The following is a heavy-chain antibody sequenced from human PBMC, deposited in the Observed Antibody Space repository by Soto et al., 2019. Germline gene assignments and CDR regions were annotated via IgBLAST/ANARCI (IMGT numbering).Heavy chain of an antibody. CDR3: ARTRGSAVYFYFYGMDV. V-gene: IGHV4-39*07. Sequence: SETLSLTCSFSGGSINSDVFSWGWVRQPPGKGLEWIGSIYSSGGAYYSPSFRGRARISVDASKNQVFLKLTSVSAADTAIYYCARTRGSAVYFYFYGMDVWGQGTTVTVSS. CDR2: IYSSGGA. CDR1: GGSINSDVFS. D-gene: IGHD3-10*01. J-gene: IGHJ6*02.